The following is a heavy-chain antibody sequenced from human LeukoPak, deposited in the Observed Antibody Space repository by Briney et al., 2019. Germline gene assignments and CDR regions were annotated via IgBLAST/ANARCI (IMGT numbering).Heavy chain of an antibody. Sequence: PGGSLRLSCAASGFTFSIYAMSWVRQAPGKGLEWVSAISGSGGTAYYADSVKGRFTISRDNSKNTLYLQMNSLRAEDTAVYYCAKDSHVVAATPYYFDDWGQGTLVTVSS. D-gene: IGHD2-15*01. CDR1: GFTFSIYA. V-gene: IGHV3-23*01. J-gene: IGHJ4*02. CDR2: ISGSGGTA. CDR3: AKDSHVVAATPYYFDD.